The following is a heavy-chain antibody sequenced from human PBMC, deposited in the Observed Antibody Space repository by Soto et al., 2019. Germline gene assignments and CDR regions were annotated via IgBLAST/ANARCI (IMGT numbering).Heavy chain of an antibody. CDR3: ATGGRGHISAPRFYFEF. V-gene: IGHV1-69*12. D-gene: IGHD5-18*01. Sequence: QVQLVQSGAEVKKPGSSVKVTCKASGGTFSSNAISWVRQAPGQGLECMVGIIPIFGTAHYAQKFQGRVTITADESTSPASMEMSSLKSEDTAVYYCATGGRGHISAPRFYFEFWGQGTLVTVAS. J-gene: IGHJ4*02. CDR2: IIPIFGTA. CDR1: GGTFSSNA.